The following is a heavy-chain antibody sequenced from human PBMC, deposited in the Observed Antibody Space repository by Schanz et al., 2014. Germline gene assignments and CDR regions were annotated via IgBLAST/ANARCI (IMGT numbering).Heavy chain of an antibody. J-gene: IGHJ5*02. CDR2: IDGEGGDT. CDR1: GFTFRNNW. Sequence: LVVESGGGLVQPGGSLRLSCAASGFTFRNNWMHWFRQGPGKGLSWVSRIDGEGGDTRYADSVKGRFTVFRDNARNMVFLQMNSLRVDDTGVYYCVRDERISSGVWFDPWGQGTQVTVSS. CDR3: VRDERISSGVWFDP. D-gene: IGHD6-19*01. V-gene: IGHV3-74*01.